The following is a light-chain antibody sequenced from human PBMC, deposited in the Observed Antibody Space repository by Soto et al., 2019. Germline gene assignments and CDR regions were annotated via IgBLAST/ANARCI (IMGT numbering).Light chain of an antibody. CDR2: EVS. J-gene: IGLJ2*01. CDR1: RSDVGSYDY. V-gene: IGLV2-8*01. CDR3: SSFAGSPVV. Sequence: QSALTQPASVSGSPGQSITISCTGSRSDVGSYDYVSWYQQHPGKVPKLILYEVSKRPSGVPDRFSGSRSGNTASLTVSGLQAEDEADYYCSSFAGSPVVFGGGTKVTVL.